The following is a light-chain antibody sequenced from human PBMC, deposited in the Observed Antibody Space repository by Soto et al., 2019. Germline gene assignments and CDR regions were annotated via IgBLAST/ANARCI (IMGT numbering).Light chain of an antibody. CDR3: LQYHNLWA. J-gene: IGKJ1*01. CDR1: QSVRTF. CDR2: DAS. V-gene: IGKV3-11*01. Sequence: EIVLTQSPATLSLSPGERATLSCRASQSVRTFLAWYQQKPGQAPRLLIYDASKRATGIPDRFSGSGSGTDFTLTISSLEPEDFAVYSCLQYHNLWAFGQGTKVEIK.